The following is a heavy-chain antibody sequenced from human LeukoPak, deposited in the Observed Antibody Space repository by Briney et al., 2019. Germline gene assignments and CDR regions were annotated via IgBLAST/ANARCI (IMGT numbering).Heavy chain of an antibody. J-gene: IGHJ4*02. D-gene: IGHD3-16*02. Sequence: ASVKVSCKASGYTFTGYYMHWVGQAPGQGLEWMGWINPNSGGTNYAQKFQGRVTMTRDTSISTAYMELSRLRSDDTAVYYCARSAGLKSTYYDYVWGSYRYPFDFDYWGQGTLVTVSS. V-gene: IGHV1-2*02. CDR3: ARSAGLKSTYYDYVWGSYRYPFDFDY. CDR2: INPNSGGT. CDR1: GYTFTGYY.